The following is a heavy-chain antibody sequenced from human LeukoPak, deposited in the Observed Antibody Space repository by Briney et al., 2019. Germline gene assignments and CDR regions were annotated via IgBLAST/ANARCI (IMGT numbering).Heavy chain of an antibody. J-gene: IGHJ4*02. V-gene: IGHV4-34*01. CDR3: ARGYCTNGVCYTIDY. D-gene: IGHD2-8*01. CDR1: GGSFSGYY. Sequence: SETLSLTCAVYGGSFSGYYWSWSRQPPGKGLEWSGEIYHSGSTNYNPSLKSRVTISVDTSKTQFSLQLSSVTAADTAVYYCARGYCTNGVCYTIDYWGQGTLVTVSS. CDR2: IYHSGST.